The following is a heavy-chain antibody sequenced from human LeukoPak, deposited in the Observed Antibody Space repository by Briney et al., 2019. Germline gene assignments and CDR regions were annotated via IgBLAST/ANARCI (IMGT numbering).Heavy chain of an antibody. D-gene: IGHD3-16*01. CDR2: INHSGST. CDR1: GGSFSGYY. CDR3: ARGNRGVMLYYYYMDV. J-gene: IGHJ6*03. Sequence: SETPSLTCAVYGGSFSGYYWSWIRQPPGKGLEWIGEINHSGSTNFNPSLKSRVTISVDTSKNQFSLKLSSVTAADTAVYYCARGNRGVMLYYYYMDVWGKGTTVTVSS. V-gene: IGHV4-34*01.